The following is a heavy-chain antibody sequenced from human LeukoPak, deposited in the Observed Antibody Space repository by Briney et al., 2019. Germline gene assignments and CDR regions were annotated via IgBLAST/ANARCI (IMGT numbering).Heavy chain of an antibody. CDR1: GGSISSGSYY. CDR3: ASIYCSGGSCYSPFDY. CDR2: IYTSGST. D-gene: IGHD2-15*01. J-gene: IGHJ4*02. V-gene: IGHV4-61*02. Sequence: SETLSLTCTVSGGSISSGSYYWSWIRQPAGKGLEWIGRIYTSGSTNYNPSLKSRVTISVDTSKNQFSLKLSSVTAADTAVYYCASIYCSGGSCYSPFDYWGQGTLVTVSS.